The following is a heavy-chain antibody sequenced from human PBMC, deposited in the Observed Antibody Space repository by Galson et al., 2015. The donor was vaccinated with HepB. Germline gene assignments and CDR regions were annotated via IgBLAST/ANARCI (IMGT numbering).Heavy chain of an antibody. CDR2: IYYSGST. CDR1: GGSISSGSYY. V-gene: IGHV4-39*01. J-gene: IGHJ4*02. D-gene: IGHD2-2*01. Sequence: ETLSLTCTVSGGSISSGSYYWGWIRQPPGKGLEWIGSIYYSGSTYYNPSLKSRVTISVDTSKNQFSLKLSSVTAADTAVYYCARRPYCSSTSCRVSYFDYWGQGTLVTVSS. CDR3: ARRPYCSSTSCRVSYFDY.